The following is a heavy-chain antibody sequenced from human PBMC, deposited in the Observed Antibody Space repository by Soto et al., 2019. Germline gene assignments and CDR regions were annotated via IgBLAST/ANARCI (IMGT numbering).Heavy chain of an antibody. CDR2: IIPIFGTA. CDR1: GGTFSSYA. J-gene: IGHJ4*02. D-gene: IGHD6-19*01. CDR3: ARELQGGSGWYFDY. V-gene: IGHV1-69*01. Sequence: QVQLVQSGAEVKKPGSSVKVSCKASGGTFSSYAISWVRQAPGQGLEWMGGIIPIFGTANYAQKFQGRVTITADESTSTGYVELSSLRSEGMAVYYCARELQGGSGWYFDYWGQGTLVTVSS.